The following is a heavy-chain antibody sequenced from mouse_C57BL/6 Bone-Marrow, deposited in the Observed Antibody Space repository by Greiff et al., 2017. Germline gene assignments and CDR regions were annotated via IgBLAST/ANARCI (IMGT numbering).Heavy chain of an antibody. V-gene: IGHV1-69*01. CDR3: ARDHNYGSIFAY. Sequence: VQLQQPGAELVMPGASVKLSCKASGYTFTSYWMHWVKQRPGQGLEWIGEIDPSARYTNSNQKFKGKSTLTVDKSSSTAYMQLSILTSEDSACYYCARDHNYGSIFAYGGQGTLVTVSA. CDR1: GYTFTSYW. D-gene: IGHD1-1*01. J-gene: IGHJ3*01. CDR2: IDPSARYT.